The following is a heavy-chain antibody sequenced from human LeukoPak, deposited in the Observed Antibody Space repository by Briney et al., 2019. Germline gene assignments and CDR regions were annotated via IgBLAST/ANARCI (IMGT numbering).Heavy chain of an antibody. CDR3: ASSLYYGDYECLDY. J-gene: IGHJ4*02. D-gene: IGHD4-17*01. V-gene: IGHV3-73*01. CDR1: GFTFSSYA. Sequence: SGGSLRLSCAASGFTFSSYAMHWVRQASGKGLEWVGRIGSKTNSYATAYAASVKGRFTISRDDSKNTAYVQMNSLKTEDTAVYYCASSLYYGDYECLDYWGQGTLVTVSS. CDR2: IGSKTNSYAT.